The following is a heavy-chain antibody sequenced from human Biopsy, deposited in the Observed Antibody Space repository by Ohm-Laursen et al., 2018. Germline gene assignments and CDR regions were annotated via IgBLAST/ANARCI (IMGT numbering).Heavy chain of an antibody. J-gene: IGHJ1*01. V-gene: IGHV1-69*06. D-gene: IGHD3-9*01. Sequence: SSVKVSCKPPGGTFSNYGVNWVRQAPGQGLEWLGGNIPILGTGKYAQKFQDRVTVAADTSTSTATMELRSLRSDDTAVYYCATKLTGYFHHWGQGTLVIVSS. CDR3: ATKLTGYFHH. CDR1: GGTFSNYG. CDR2: NIPILGTG.